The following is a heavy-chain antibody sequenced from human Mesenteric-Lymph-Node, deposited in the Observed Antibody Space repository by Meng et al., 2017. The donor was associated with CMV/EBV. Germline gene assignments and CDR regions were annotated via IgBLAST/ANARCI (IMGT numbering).Heavy chain of an antibody. J-gene: IGHJ1*01. Sequence: SETLSLTCTVSGASVYTDAYYWSWIRQPPGKGLEWIGYIFYTGSANYNPSLKSRVTISVDTSQNQFSLKLRSVTAADTAVYYCARYPIPYNFDTNSPTWGQGTLVTVSS. CDR2: IFYTGSA. V-gene: IGHV4-61*08. CDR1: GASVYTDAYY. D-gene: IGHD3-22*01. CDR3: ARYPIPYNFDTNSPT.